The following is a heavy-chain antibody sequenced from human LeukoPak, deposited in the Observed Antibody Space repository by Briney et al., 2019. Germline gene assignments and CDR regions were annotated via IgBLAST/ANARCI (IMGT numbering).Heavy chain of an antibody. D-gene: IGHD4-17*01. J-gene: IGHJ4*02. CDR1: GFTFSNYG. Sequence: GGSLRLSCAASGFTFSNYGMHWVRQAPGKGLEWVAVIRYVGSDKYYADSVKGRFTISRDNSQNTMYLQMNSLRAEDTAVYYCARENDYALDYWGQGTLVTVLS. V-gene: IGHV3-30*12. CDR3: ARENDYALDY. CDR2: IRYVGSDK.